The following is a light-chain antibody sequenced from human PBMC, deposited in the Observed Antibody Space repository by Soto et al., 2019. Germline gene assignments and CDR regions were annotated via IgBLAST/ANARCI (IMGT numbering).Light chain of an antibody. V-gene: IGKV3-20*01. J-gene: IGKJ3*01. Sequence: ETVLTQSPGTLSLSPGERATLPCRASQSVSSSYLAWYQQKPGQAPRLLIYGASSRATGIPDRFSGSGSGTDFTLTISRLEPEDFAVYYCQQYGSSLFTFGPGTKVDIK. CDR2: GAS. CDR3: QQYGSSLFT. CDR1: QSVSSSY.